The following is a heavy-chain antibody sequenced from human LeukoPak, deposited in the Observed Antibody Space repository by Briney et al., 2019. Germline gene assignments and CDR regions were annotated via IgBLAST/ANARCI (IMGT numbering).Heavy chain of an antibody. Sequence: PSETLSLTCTVSGGSISSSSYYWGWIRQPPGKGLEWIGSIYYSGSTYYNPSLKSRVTISVDTSKNQFSLKLSSVTAADTAVYYCARETSQKGAHYMDVWGKGTTLTISS. CDR3: ARETSQKGAHYMDV. D-gene: IGHD3-16*01. J-gene: IGHJ6*03. V-gene: IGHV4-39*07. CDR1: GGSISSSSYY. CDR2: IYYSGST.